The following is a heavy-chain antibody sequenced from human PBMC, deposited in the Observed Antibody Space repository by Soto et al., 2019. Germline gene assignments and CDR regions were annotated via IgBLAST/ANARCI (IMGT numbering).Heavy chain of an antibody. CDR2: IYPGDSDT. J-gene: IGHJ6*02. D-gene: IGHD4-4*01. CDR1: GYSFTSYW. Sequence: PGESLKISCKGSGYSFTSYWIGWVRQMPGKGLEWMGIIYPGDSDTRYSPSFQGQVTISADKSISTAYLQWSSLKASDTAMYYRARVHSNYYSGSYGMDVWGQGTTVTVSS. V-gene: IGHV5-51*01. CDR3: ARVHSNYYSGSYGMDV.